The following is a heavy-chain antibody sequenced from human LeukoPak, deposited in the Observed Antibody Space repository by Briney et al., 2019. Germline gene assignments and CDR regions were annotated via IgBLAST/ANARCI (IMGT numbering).Heavy chain of an antibody. V-gene: IGHV4-59*12. Sequence: SETLSLTCTVSGGSISSYYWSWIRQPPGKGLEWIGYIYYSGCTNYNPSLKSRVTISVDTSKNQFSLKLSSVTAADTAVYYCARVPGHYYDSSGYYFGYAFDIWGQGTMVTVSS. CDR3: ARVPGHYYDSSGYYFGYAFDI. D-gene: IGHD3-22*01. J-gene: IGHJ3*02. CDR1: GGSISSYY. CDR2: IYYSGCT.